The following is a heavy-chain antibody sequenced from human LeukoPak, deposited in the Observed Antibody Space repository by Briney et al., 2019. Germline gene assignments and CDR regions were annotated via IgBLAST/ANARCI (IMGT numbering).Heavy chain of an antibody. CDR2: IIPIFGTA. Sequence: GASVRVSCKASGGTFSSYAISWVRQAPGQGLEWMGGIIPIFGTANYAQKFQGRVTITTDESTSTAYMELSSLRSEDTAVYYCARDSSGWYGGRGYWGQGTLVTVSS. D-gene: IGHD6-19*01. CDR3: ARDSSGWYGGRGY. V-gene: IGHV1-69*05. J-gene: IGHJ4*02. CDR1: GGTFSSYA.